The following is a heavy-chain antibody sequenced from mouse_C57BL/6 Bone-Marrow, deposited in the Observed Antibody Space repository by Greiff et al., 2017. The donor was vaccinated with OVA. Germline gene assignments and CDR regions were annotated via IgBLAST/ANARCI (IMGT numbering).Heavy chain of an antibody. V-gene: IGHV1-64*01. J-gene: IGHJ4*01. CDR1: GYTFTSYW. Sequence: VQLQQPGAELVKPGASVKLSCKASGYTFTSYWMHWVKQSPGQGLEWIGMIHPNSGSTNYNKKFKSKATLTVDKSSSTAYMQLSSLTSEDSAVYYCARWLLPYYAMDYWGQGTSVTVSS. CDR3: ARWLLPYYAMDY. CDR2: IHPNSGST. D-gene: IGHD2-3*01.